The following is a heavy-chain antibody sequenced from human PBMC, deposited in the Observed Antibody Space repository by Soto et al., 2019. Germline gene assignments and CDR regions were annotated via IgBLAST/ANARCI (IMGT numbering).Heavy chain of an antibody. V-gene: IGHV3-21*01. D-gene: IGHD2-2*01. Sequence: GGSLRFSCAASGFTFSSYRMNWVRQAQGKGLEWVSSISSSSSYIYYADSVKGRFTISRDNAKNSLYLQMNSLRAEDTAVYYCARDYLGYCSSTSCPPAGYWGQGTLVTVSS. J-gene: IGHJ4*02. CDR2: ISSSSSYI. CDR3: ARDYLGYCSSTSCPPAGY. CDR1: GFTFSSYR.